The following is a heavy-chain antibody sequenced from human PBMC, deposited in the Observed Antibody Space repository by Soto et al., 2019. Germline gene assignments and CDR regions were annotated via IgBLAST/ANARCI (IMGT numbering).Heavy chain of an antibody. Sequence: SVKVSCKASGGTFSSYAISWVRQAPGQGLEWMGGIIPIFGTANYAQKFQGRVTITADESTSTAYMELSSLRAEDTAIYYCAKASVVGADYSYGMDVWGQGTTVTVSS. J-gene: IGHJ6*02. V-gene: IGHV1-69*13. D-gene: IGHD2-2*01. CDR2: IIPIFGTA. CDR3: AKASVVGADYSYGMDV. CDR1: GGTFSSYA.